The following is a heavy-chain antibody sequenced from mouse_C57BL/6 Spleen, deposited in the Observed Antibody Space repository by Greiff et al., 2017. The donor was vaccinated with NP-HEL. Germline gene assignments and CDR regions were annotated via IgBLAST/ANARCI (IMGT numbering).Heavy chain of an antibody. CDR2: ISSGSSTI. CDR3: ARGGLSSYFDY. D-gene: IGHD3-1*01. Sequence: EVKLMESGGGLVKPGGSLKLSCAASGFTFSDYGMHWVRQAPEKGLEWVAYISSGSSTIYYADTVKGRFTISRDNAKTTLCLQMTSLRSEDTAMYYCARGGLSSYFDYWGQGTTLTVSS. J-gene: IGHJ2*01. CDR1: GFTFSDYG. V-gene: IGHV5-17*01.